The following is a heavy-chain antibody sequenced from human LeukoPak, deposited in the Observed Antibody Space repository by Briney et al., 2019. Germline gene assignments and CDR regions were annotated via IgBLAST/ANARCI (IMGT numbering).Heavy chain of an antibody. CDR2: IYTSGST. CDR3: ARDHNQYYYGSGVSGGWFDP. Sequence: SETLSLTCTVSGGSISSYYWSWIRQPAGKGLEWIGRIYTSGSTNYNPSLKSRVTISVDMSKNQFSLKLSSVTAADTAVYYCARDHNQYYYGSGVSGGWFDPWGQGTLVTVSS. CDR1: GGSISSYY. J-gene: IGHJ5*02. D-gene: IGHD3-10*01. V-gene: IGHV4-4*07.